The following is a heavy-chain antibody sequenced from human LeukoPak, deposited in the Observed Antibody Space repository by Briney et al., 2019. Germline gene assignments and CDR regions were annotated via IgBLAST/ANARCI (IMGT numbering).Heavy chain of an antibody. V-gene: IGHV4-59*01. J-gene: IGHJ5*02. Sequence: SETLSLTCTVSGGSISSYYWSWIRQPPGKGLGWIGYIYYSGSTNYNPSLKSRVTISVDTSKNQFSLKLSSVTAADTAVYYCARGAKQLELRGWFDPWGQGTLVTVSS. CDR2: IYYSGST. CDR3: ARGAKQLELRGWFDP. D-gene: IGHD1-7*01. CDR1: GGSISSYY.